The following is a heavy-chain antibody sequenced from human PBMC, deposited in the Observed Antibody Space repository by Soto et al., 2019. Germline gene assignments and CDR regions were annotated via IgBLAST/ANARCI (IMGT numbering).Heavy chain of an antibody. CDR3: AKETGNYRYYYYFYPMDV. V-gene: IGHV3-23*01. Sequence: EMQLLESGGGLVKPGGSLRVSCTASGFTFTDFAMSWVRQAPGKGLEWVSAISVSGGSTYYADSVKGRFTISRDNSKNTLYRQFNSLRVEDTAVYYWAKETGNYRYYYYFYPMDVWGQGTTVTVSS. CDR1: GFTFTDFA. D-gene: IGHD3-10*01. J-gene: IGHJ6*02. CDR2: ISVSGGST.